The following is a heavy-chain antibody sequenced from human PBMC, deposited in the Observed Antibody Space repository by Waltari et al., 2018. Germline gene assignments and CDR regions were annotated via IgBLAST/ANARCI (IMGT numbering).Heavy chain of an antibody. Sequence: QLQLQESGPGLVKPSETLSLTCTVSGGSISSSSHYWGWIRQSPGRGLEWIGITHYTGSTHYSPSLRGRVTMTVDTSKNQFSLKLTSVTAADTAVYYCARESGRDYYLDYWCHGTFVTVSS. D-gene: IGHD3-10*01. CDR2: THYTGST. J-gene: IGHJ4*01. CDR1: GGSISSSSHY. V-gene: IGHV4-39*07. CDR3: ARESGRDYYLDY.